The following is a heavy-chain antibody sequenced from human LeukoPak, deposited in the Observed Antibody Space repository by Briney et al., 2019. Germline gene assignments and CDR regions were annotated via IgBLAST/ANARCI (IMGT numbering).Heavy chain of an antibody. Sequence: SETLSLTCTVSGGSISSSSYYWGWIRQPPGKGLEWIGSTYYSGSTYYNPSLKSRVTISVDTSKNQFSLKLSSVTAADTAVYYCARGDNWNYKGLEYFQHWGQGTLVTVSS. CDR2: TYYSGST. D-gene: IGHD1-7*01. CDR1: GGSISSSSYY. V-gene: IGHV4-39*01. CDR3: ARGDNWNYKGLEYFQH. J-gene: IGHJ1*01.